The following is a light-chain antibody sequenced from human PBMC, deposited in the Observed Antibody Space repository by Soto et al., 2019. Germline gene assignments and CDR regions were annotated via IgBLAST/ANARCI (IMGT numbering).Light chain of an antibody. Sequence: QAVVTQSSSASASLGSSVKLTCTLSSGHSSYIIAWHQQQPGKAPRYLMKLESSGSYDKESGVPDRFSGSSSGADRYLTISNLQFEDEADYYCETWDSNTWVFGGGTKLTV. V-gene: IGLV4-60*02. CDR3: ETWDSNTWV. CDR1: SGHSSYI. CDR2: LESSGSY. J-gene: IGLJ3*02.